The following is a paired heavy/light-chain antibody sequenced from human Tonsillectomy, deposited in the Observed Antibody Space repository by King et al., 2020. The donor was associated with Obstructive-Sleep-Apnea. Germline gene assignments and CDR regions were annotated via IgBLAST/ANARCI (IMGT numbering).Light chain of an antibody. CDR3: LQHDNYPLS. CDR2: AAS. J-gene: IGKJ2*01. Sequence: DIQMTQSPSAMSASVGDRVTITCRASQAISNYLAWFQQKPGTVPKRLIYAASSLQSGVPSRFSGSGSGTEFTLTISSLQPEDFATYYCLQHDNYPLSFGQGTKLEIK. V-gene: IGKV1-17*03. CDR1: QAISNY.
Heavy chain of an antibody. Sequence: EVQLLESGGDLVQPGGSLRLSCTASGFTFSNYAVTWVRQAPGKGLEWVSAISDSARDLYYAGSVKGRFTISRDNSKTTVDLQMNSLRSEDTAVYYCGIFSRRYQYYGMDVWGQGTTVTVSS. V-gene: IGHV3-23*01. J-gene: IGHJ6*02. CDR3: GIFSRRYQYYGMDV. D-gene: IGHD2-2*01. CDR2: ISDSARDL. CDR1: GFTFSNYA.